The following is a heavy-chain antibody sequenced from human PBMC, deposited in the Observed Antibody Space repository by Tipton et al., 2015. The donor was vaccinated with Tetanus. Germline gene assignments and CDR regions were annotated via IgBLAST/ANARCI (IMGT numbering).Heavy chain of an antibody. CDR2: VSYSGRT. Sequence: TLSLTCTVSGGSVRSGDYSWNWIRQPPGKGLEWLAYVSYSGRTNSNYSLKSRITISQDTSKSQFSLRLTSVTAADTAVYYCARLREIVRRSGWAFDYWGQGILVSVAS. D-gene: IGHD5-12*01. CDR1: GGSVRSGDYS. V-gene: IGHV4-61*08. J-gene: IGHJ4*02. CDR3: ARLREIVRRSGWAFDY.